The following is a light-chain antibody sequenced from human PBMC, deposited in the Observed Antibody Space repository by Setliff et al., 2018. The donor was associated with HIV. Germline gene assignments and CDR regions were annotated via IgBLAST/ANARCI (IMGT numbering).Light chain of an antibody. CDR1: SSDVGGYNY. Sequence: QSALTQPASVSGSPGQSITISCTGTSSDVGGYNYVSWYQQHPGKAPKLIIYEVTNRPSGVSYRFSGSKSGNTASLTISGLQAEDEADYYCSSFTTTIALDVFGTGTKVTVL. V-gene: IGLV2-14*01. CDR2: EVT. J-gene: IGLJ1*01. CDR3: SSFTTTIALDV.